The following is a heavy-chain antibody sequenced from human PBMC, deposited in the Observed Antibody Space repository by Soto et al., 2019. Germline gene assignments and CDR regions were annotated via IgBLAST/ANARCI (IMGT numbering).Heavy chain of an antibody. D-gene: IGHD3-22*01. Sequence: SVKVSCKASGGTFSSYAISWVRQAPGQGLEWMGGIIPIFGTANYAQKFQGRVTITADESTSTAYMELSSLRSEDTAVYYCARAPYYYDSSGYWGVDYWGQGTLVTVSS. CDR3: ARAPYYYDSSGYWGVDY. CDR2: IIPIFGTA. J-gene: IGHJ4*02. V-gene: IGHV1-69*13. CDR1: GGTFSSYA.